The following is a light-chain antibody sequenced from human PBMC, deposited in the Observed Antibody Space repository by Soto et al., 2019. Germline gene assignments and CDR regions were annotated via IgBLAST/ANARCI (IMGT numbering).Light chain of an antibody. Sequence: EIVVTQSPGILSVSPGDRATLSCRASQSVGRNLAWYPQKPGQAPTLLIYAASTRATGLPARFSGSGSGTDFTLSISSLQSEDFAVYYCQEYSKCPLFTFGPGTRVDIK. J-gene: IGKJ3*01. CDR3: QEYSKCPLFT. V-gene: IGKV3-15*01. CDR1: QSVGRN. CDR2: AAS.